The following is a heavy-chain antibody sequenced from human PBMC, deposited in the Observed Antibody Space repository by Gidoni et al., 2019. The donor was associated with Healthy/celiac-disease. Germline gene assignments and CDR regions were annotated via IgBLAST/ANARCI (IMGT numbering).Heavy chain of an antibody. D-gene: IGHD6-25*01. V-gene: IGHV3-21*01. Sequence: EVQLVESGGGLVKPGGSLRPSCAASGFHLSRYSMNWVRQAPGKGLGLVSSISSSSSYISYADSVKVRFTISRDNAKNSLYLQMNSLRAEDTAVYYCARFSGYYYYGMDVWGQGATVTVSS. CDR3: ARFSGYYYYGMDV. J-gene: IGHJ6*02. CDR2: ISSSSSYI. CDR1: GFHLSRYS.